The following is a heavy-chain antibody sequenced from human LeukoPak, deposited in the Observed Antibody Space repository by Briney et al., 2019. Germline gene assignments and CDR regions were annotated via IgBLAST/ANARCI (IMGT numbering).Heavy chain of an antibody. J-gene: IGHJ4*02. CDR2: ISGSGGST. Sequence: GGSLRLSCAASGFTFSSYAMSWVRQAPGKGLEWVSAISGSGGSTYYADSVKGRFTISRDNSKNTLYLQMNSLRAEDTAVYYCAKGAAGAGAPMQSLWGSSTNPYLYFDYWGQGTLVTVSS. CDR1: GFTFSSYA. CDR3: AKGAAGAGAPMQSLWGSSTNPYLYFDY. D-gene: IGHD2-2*01. V-gene: IGHV3-23*01.